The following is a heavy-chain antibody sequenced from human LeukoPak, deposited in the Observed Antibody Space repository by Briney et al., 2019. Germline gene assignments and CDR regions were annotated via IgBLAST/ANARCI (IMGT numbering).Heavy chain of an antibody. CDR3: AKRGVVIRVFLVGFHKEAYYFDS. D-gene: IGHD3-10*01. V-gene: IGHV3-23*01. J-gene: IGHJ4*02. Sequence: GGSLRLSCAVSRITLSNYGMSWVRQAPGKGLEWVAGLSGSGGGTNYADSVQGRFAISRDNPKNTLYLQMNSLRAEDTAVYFCAKRGVVIRVFLVGFHKEAYYFDSWGQGALVTVSS. CDR1: RITLSNYG. CDR2: LSGSGGGT.